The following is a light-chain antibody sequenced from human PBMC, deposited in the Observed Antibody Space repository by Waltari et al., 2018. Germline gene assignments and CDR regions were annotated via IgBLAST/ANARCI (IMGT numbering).Light chain of an antibody. V-gene: IGKV2-28*01. J-gene: IGKJ1*01. CDR2: LVS. CDR1: QSLLHSNGYTS. Sequence: DIVMTQSPLSLPVTPGEPASISCRSSQSLLHSNGYTSLSWYLQKAGQSPQLLIYLVSNRAAGVPDRFSGSGSGTDFTLRISRVEADDVGVYYCMQTLQSRTLGQGTKVEI. CDR3: MQTLQSRT.